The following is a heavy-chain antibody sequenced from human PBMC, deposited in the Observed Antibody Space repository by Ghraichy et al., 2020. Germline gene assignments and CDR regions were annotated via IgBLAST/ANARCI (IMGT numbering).Heavy chain of an antibody. CDR2: IYYSGST. CDR3: ARAPRVAPYYYYYYMDV. J-gene: IGHJ6*03. CDR1: GGSISSYY. D-gene: IGHD3-3*01. Sequence: SETLSLTCTVSGGSISSYYWSWIRQPPGKGLEWIGYIYYSGSTNYNPSLKSRVTISVDTSKNQFSLKLSSVTAADTAVYYCARAPRVAPYYYYYYMDVWGKGTTVTVSS. V-gene: IGHV4-59*01.